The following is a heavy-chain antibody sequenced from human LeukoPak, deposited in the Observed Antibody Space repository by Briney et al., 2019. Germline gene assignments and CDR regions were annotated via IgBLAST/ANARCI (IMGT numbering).Heavy chain of an antibody. Sequence: SETLSLTCAVYGGSFSGYYWSWIRQPPGKGLEWIGKINHSGSTNYNPSLKSRVTISVDTSKNQFSLKLSSVTAADTAVYYCARARNYYDSSGFYYEGDAFDIWGQGTMVTVSS. CDR1: GGSFSGYY. V-gene: IGHV4-34*01. D-gene: IGHD3-22*01. CDR2: INHSGST. CDR3: ARARNYYDSSGFYYEGDAFDI. J-gene: IGHJ3*02.